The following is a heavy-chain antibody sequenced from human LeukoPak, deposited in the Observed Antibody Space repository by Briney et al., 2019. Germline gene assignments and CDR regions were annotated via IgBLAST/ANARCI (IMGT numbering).Heavy chain of an antibody. D-gene: IGHD3-3*01. CDR3: ASFGGRYYDFWSGYPDYYGMDV. Sequence: GGSLRLSCAASGFTFSSYSMNWVRQAPGKGLEWVSSISSSSSYIYYADSVKGRFTISRDNAKNSLYLQMNSLRAEDTAVYYCASFGGRYYDFWSGYPDYYGMDVWGQGTTVTVSS. CDR2: ISSSSSYI. V-gene: IGHV3-21*01. CDR1: GFTFSSYS. J-gene: IGHJ6*02.